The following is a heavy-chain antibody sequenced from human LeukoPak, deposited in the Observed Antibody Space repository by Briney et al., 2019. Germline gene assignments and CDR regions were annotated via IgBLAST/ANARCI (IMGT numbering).Heavy chain of an antibody. CDR1: RFTFSNYW. D-gene: IGHD2-15*01. CDR2: IKQDGSEK. V-gene: IGHV3-7*05. J-gene: IGHJ4*02. Sequence: QAGGSLTLSCAASRFTFSNYWTSWVRQAPGKGLEWLANIKQDGSEKYYVDSVKGRFTTSRDNVKNSLYLQMNSLRAEDTALYYCAREDQPRGTFDYWGQGILVTVSS. CDR3: AREDQPRGTFDY.